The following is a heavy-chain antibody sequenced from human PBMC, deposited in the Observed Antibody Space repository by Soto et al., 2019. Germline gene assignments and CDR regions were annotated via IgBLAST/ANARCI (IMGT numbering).Heavy chain of an antibody. CDR1: GGSFSGCY. V-gene: IGHV4-34*01. CDR3: ARNPNVYYDSSGYSDY. D-gene: IGHD3-22*01. J-gene: IGHJ4*02. CDR2: INHSGST. Sequence: PSETLSLTCAVYGGSFSGCYWSWIRQPPGKGLEWIGEINHSGSTNYNPSLKSRVTISVDTSKNQFSLKLSSVTAADTAVYYCARNPNVYYDSSGYSDYWGQGTLVTVSS.